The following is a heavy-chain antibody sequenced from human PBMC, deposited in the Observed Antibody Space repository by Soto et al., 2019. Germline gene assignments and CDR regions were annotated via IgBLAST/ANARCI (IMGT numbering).Heavy chain of an antibody. V-gene: IGHV3-48*02. CDR2: ISESSGSI. CDR1: GFTFSSYS. J-gene: IGHJ4*02. Sequence: GGSLRLSCEASGFTFSSYSMNWVRQAPGKGLEWVSYISESSGSIFYADSVKGRFTISRDNAKKSLYLQIHSLRDEDTAVYYCARDTTNYYDTSGYWNFDYWGQGTLVTVSS. D-gene: IGHD3-22*01. CDR3: ARDTTNYYDTSGYWNFDY.